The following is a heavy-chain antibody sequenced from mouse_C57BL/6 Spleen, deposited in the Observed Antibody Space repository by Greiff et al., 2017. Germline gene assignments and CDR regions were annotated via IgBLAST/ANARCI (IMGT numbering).Heavy chain of an antibody. CDR3: AALYYGYDDGYFDY. D-gene: IGHD2-2*01. CDR2: IYPRDGST. CDR1: GYTFTSYD. V-gene: IGHV1-85*01. J-gene: IGHJ2*01. Sequence: QVQLKESGPELVKPGASVKLSCKASGYTFTSYDINWVKQRPGQGLEWIGWIYPRDGSTKYNEKFKGKATLTVDTSSSTAYMELHSLTSEDSAVYFCAALYYGYDDGYFDYWGQGTTLTVSS.